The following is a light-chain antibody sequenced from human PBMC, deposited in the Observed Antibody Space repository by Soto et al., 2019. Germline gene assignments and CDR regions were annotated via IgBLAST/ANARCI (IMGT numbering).Light chain of an antibody. Sequence: QSVLTQPASVSGSPGQSITISCTGTNSDIGGFPYVSWYQQHPGKAPKLMIYEVSNRPSGVSNRFSGPKSGNTASLTISGLQAEDEADYYCTSYTVSTTVVFGGGTKLTVL. V-gene: IGLV2-14*01. CDR1: NSDIGGFPY. J-gene: IGLJ2*01. CDR3: TSYTVSTTVV. CDR2: EVS.